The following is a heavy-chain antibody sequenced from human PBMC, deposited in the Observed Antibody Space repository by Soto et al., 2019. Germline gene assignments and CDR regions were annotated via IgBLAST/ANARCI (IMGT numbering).Heavy chain of an antibody. D-gene: IGHD1-7*01. CDR2: ITPGGGT. CDR3: ARTNWFVS. Sequence: PGGSLRLSCVASGITLSSHGMSWVRQAPGKGLEWVSGITPGGGTYHADSVKGRFTISRDSSQNTLYLQMNSLRAEDTAVYYCARTNWFVSWRQGTLVTVSS. J-gene: IGHJ5*01. V-gene: IGHV3-23*01. CDR1: GITLSSHG.